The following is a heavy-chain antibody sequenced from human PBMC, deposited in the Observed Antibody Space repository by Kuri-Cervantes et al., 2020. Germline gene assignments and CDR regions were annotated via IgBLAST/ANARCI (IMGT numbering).Heavy chain of an antibody. V-gene: IGHV3-48*02. J-gene: IGHJ1*01. D-gene: IGHD6-13*01. CDR3: AGGQQVAHEYFQC. Sequence: GESLKISCAASGFTFSSYSMSWVRQAPGKGLEWISYIGSSGSLIYYEDSVKGRVTISRDNAGNSLYLQMNSLRDEDTAVYYCAGGQQVAHEYFQCWGQGTLVTVSS. CDR2: IGSSGSLI. CDR1: GFTFSSYS.